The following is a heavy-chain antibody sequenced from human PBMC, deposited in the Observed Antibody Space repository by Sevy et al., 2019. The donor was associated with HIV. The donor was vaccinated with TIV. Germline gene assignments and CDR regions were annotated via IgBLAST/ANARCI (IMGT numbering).Heavy chain of an antibody. CDR3: ARDSFFYDSSGYSYYYGMDV. CDR1: GFTFSSYG. CDR2: IWYDGSNK. J-gene: IGHJ6*02. V-gene: IGHV3-33*01. D-gene: IGHD3-22*01. Sequence: GGSLRLSCAASGFTFSSYGMHWVRQAPGKGLEWMAVIWYDGSNKYYADSVKGRFTISRDNSKNTLYLQMNSLRAEDTAVYYCARDSFFYDSSGYSYYYGMDVWGQGTTVTVSS.